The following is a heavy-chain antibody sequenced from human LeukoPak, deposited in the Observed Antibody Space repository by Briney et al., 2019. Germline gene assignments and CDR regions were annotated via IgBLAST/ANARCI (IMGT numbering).Heavy chain of an antibody. CDR2: ISAYNGNT. CDR1: GYTFTSYG. J-gene: IGHJ3*02. V-gene: IGHV1-18*01. CDR3: ARDFEEYYDYVWGSYRSDDAFDI. Sequence: ASVKVSCKASGYTFTSYGISWVRQAPGQGLEWMGWISAYNGNTNYAQKLQGRITMTTDTSTSTAYMELRSLRSDDTAVYYCARDFEEYYDYVWGSYRSDDAFDIWGQGTMVTVSS. D-gene: IGHD3-16*02.